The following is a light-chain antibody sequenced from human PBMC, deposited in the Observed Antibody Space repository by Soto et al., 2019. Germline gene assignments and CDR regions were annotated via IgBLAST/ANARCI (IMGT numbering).Light chain of an antibody. V-gene: IGKV1-39*01. CDR1: QTISNY. J-gene: IGKJ5*01. CDR2: AAS. CDR3: QQSYNTPIN. Sequence: DIQMTQSPSSLSASLGDRVTITCRASQTISNYLNWYQQKSGRAPELLVYAASNLHSGVPSRFTGSGSATNFTLTISGLEPADFATYFCQQSYNTPINFGHGTRLEIK.